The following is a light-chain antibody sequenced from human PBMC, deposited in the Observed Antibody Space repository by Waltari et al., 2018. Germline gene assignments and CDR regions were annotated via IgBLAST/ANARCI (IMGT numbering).Light chain of an antibody. J-gene: IGKJ1*01. CDR1: QSISSY. CDR3: QQSYRTPPCT. V-gene: IGKV1-39*01. Sequence: DIQMTQSPSSLSASVGDRVTITCRASQSISSYVNWYQQKPGKAPELLIYASSSLQSGVPSRFSGRRSGTDFTLNISSLQPEDFTTYFCQQSYRTPPCTFSQGTKVEIK. CDR2: ASS.